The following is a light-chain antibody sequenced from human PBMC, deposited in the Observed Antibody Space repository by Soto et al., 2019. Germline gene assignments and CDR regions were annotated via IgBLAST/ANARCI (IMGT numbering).Light chain of an antibody. CDR1: QSISSY. V-gene: IGKV1-39*01. J-gene: IGKJ5*01. CDR3: QQSYSTPFT. Sequence: DIQMTQSPSSLSASVGDRVTITCRASQSISSYLNWYQQKPGKAPKLLIYAASSLQSGVPSRFSGGGSGTDFTLTISSLQPEDVATYYCQQSYSTPFTFGQGTRLEIK. CDR2: AAS.